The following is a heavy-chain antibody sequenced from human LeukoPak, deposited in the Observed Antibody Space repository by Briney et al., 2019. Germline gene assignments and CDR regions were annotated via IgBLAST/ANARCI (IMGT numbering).Heavy chain of an antibody. D-gene: IGHD2/OR15-2a*01. CDR2: IWFDGGKI. J-gene: IGHJ4*02. CDR1: GFPFSSYV. V-gene: IGHV3-33*01. CDR3: VRDFTNIRGGGYFDN. Sequence: GRSLRLSCAASGFPFSSYVMHWLRQAPGEGLEWVAVIWFDGGKIYYADSVKGRFTISRDNSKNTLYLQMNSLRAEDTAVYHCVRDFTNIRGGGYFDNWGQGTLVTVSS.